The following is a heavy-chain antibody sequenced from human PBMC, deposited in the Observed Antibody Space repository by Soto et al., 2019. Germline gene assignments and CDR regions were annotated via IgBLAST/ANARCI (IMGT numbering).Heavy chain of an antibody. CDR3: AASSSRGENFDY. D-gene: IGHD3-10*01. CDR2: LYHTAGT. V-gene: IGHV4-59*08. J-gene: IGHJ4*02. Sequence: PSETLSFTCTISRAPIRSYHWNWLRQPPGKGLEWIGYLYHTAGTNYDRSLQSRVTMSVALSKYHLSLKLTTVTAAHTTPYSWAASSSRGENFDYGGLGTLVTVST. CDR1: RAPIRSYH.